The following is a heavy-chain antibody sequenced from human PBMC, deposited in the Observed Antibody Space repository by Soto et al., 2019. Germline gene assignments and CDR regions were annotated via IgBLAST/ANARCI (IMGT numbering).Heavy chain of an antibody. CDR2: ISFDGNTD. Sequence: QVQLVESGGGVVQPGRSLRLSCAASGFTFSNYAIHWVRLAPDRGLEWVAIISFDGNTDSYADSVKGRFTVSRDNSKNTVFLQMNSLRPEDTAVYYCARGQRALITYGPFDPWGQGTLVTVSS. CDR1: GFTFSNYA. J-gene: IGHJ5*02. V-gene: IGHV3-30-3*01. CDR3: ARGQRALITYGPFDP. D-gene: IGHD4-17*01.